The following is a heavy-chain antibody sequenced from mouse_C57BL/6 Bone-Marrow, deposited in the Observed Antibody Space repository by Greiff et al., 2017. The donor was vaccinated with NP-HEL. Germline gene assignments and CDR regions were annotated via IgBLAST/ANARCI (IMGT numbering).Heavy chain of an antibody. CDR1: GYTFTSYW. CDR3: ARRPYDGYPYWYFDV. D-gene: IGHD2-3*01. V-gene: IGHV1-52*01. CDR2: IDPSDSET. J-gene: IGHJ1*03. Sequence: QVQLQQPGAELVRPGSSVKLSCKASGYTFTSYWMHWVKQRPIQGLEWIGNIDPSDSETHYNQKFKDKATLTVDKSSSTAYMQLSSLTSEDSAVYYCARRPYDGYPYWYFDVWGTGTTVTVSS.